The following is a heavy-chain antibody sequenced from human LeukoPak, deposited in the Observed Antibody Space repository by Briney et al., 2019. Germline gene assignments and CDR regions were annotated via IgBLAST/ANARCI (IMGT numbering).Heavy chain of an antibody. V-gene: IGHV3-23*01. CDR3: AKDRGAGYCSSTSCAGHWFDP. Sequence: GRSLRLSCAASGFTFDDYAMHWVRQAPGKGLEWVSSISGSGSHTYYADSVKGRFTISRDNSKNTLYLQMNSLRAEDTAVYYCAKDRGAGYCSSTSCAGHWFDPWGQGTLVTVSS. CDR2: ISGSGSHT. J-gene: IGHJ5*02. CDR1: GFTFDDYA. D-gene: IGHD2-2*01.